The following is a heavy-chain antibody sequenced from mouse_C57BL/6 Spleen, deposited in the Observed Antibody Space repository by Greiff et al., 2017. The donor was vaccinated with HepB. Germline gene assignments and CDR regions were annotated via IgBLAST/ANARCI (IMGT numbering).Heavy chain of an antibody. J-gene: IGHJ1*03. CDR1: GFTFSNYW. CDR2: IRLKSDNYAT. V-gene: IGHV6-3*01. CDR3: TGGDSYFDV. Sequence: DVQLQESGGGLVQPGGSMKLSCVASGFTFSNYWMNWVRQSPEKGLEWVAQIRLKSDNYATHYAESVKGRFTISRDDSKSSVYLQMNNLRAEDTGIYYCTGGDSYFDVWGTGTTVTVSS.